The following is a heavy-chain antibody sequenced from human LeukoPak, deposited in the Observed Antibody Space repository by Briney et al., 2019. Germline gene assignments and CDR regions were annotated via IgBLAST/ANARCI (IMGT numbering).Heavy chain of an antibody. CDR1: GGSIHDYY. CDR3: ATLAAAGTPGRDY. CDR2: IYYSGST. J-gene: IGHJ4*02. Sequence: SETLSLTCTVSGGSIHDYYWSWIRQPPGKGLEWIGYIYYSGSTYYNPSLKSRVTISVDTSKNQFSLKLSSVTAADTAVYYCATLAAAGTPGRDYWGQGTLVTVSS. V-gene: IGHV4-59*06. D-gene: IGHD6-13*01.